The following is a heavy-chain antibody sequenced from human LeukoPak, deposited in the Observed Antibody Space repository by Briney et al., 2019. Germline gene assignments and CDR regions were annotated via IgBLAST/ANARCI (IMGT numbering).Heavy chain of an antibody. J-gene: IGHJ6*03. Sequence: GGSLRLSCSASGFTFSGYWMSWVRQAPGKGLEWVANIKQDGSEKYYVDSVKGRFTLSRDNAKNSLFLQMNSLRAEDTATYYCARGEFGDYYYFYMDVWGKGTTVTVSS. CDR3: ARGEFGDYYYFYMDV. CDR2: IKQDGSEK. D-gene: IGHD2/OR15-2a*01. V-gene: IGHV3-7*01. CDR1: GFTFSGYW.